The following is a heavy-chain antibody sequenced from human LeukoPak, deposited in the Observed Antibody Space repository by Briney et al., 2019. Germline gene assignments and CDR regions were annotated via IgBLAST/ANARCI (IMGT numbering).Heavy chain of an antibody. CDR2: IKQDASEK. V-gene: IGHV3-7*04. Sequence: PGGSLRLSCAASGFTFSSSWMTWVRQAPGKGLGWVANIKQDASEKYYVDSVKGRFTISRDNAKNSLYLQMNSLRAEDTAVYYCARGRTYYYESSGYWKYWGQGTLVTVSS. CDR1: GFTFSSSW. D-gene: IGHD3-22*01. J-gene: IGHJ4*02. CDR3: ARGRTYYYESSGYWKY.